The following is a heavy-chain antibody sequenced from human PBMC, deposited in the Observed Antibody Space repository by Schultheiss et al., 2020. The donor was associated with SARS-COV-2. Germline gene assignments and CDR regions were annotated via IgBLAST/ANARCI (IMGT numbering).Heavy chain of an antibody. CDR2: IDWDDDK. CDR3: ARIRQVSVDNTWYFGWFDP. Sequence: QTLSLTCAVYGGSFSGYYWSWIRQPPGKALEWLALIDWDDDKFYNTSLKTRLTISKDTSKSQVVLTMTNMDPVDTATYYCARIRQVSVDNTWYFGWFDPWGQGTLVTVSS. CDR1: GGSFSGYY. J-gene: IGHJ5*02. D-gene: IGHD3-9*01. V-gene: IGHV2-70*01.